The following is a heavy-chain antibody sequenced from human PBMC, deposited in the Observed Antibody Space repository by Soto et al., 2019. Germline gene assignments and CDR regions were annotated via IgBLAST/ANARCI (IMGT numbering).Heavy chain of an antibody. D-gene: IGHD4-17*01. V-gene: IGHV4-61*08. CDR2: VYHSGTT. Sequence: SETLSLTCTVSGGSISSGGYYWSWIRQPPGKGPEWIGYVYHSGTTNYNPSLESRVTISLDTSKNQFSLKLSSVTAADTAVYYCARHSGDYEGFAYWGRGYLVTVSS. CDR1: GGSISSGGYY. J-gene: IGHJ4*02. CDR3: ARHSGDYEGFAY.